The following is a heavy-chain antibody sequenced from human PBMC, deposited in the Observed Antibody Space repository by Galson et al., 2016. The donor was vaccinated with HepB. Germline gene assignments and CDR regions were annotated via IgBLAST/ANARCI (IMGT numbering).Heavy chain of an antibody. CDR2: IHHSGSP. Sequence: TLSLTCAVYGGSFSGFYWSWIRQPPGKWLEWIGEIHHSGSPIYNPSLKTRVTISLDTSKNQFSLKLTSVTAADTAVYYCARADWGNFDLWGRGTLVTVSS. D-gene: IGHD7-27*01. V-gene: IGHV4-34*01. CDR1: GGSFSGFY. CDR3: ARADWGNFDL. J-gene: IGHJ2*01.